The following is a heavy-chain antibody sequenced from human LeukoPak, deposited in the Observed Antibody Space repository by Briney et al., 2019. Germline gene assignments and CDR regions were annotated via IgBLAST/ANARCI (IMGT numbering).Heavy chain of an antibody. V-gene: IGHV3-74*01. J-gene: IGHJ4*02. CDR3: ARDHGEFHFDY. CDR2: INSDGSTT. Sequence: GGSLRLSCAVSGFTFSSYWMHWVRQAPGKGLVWVSVINSDGSTTSYADSVKGRFTISRDNAKNTLYLQMNSLRAEDTAVYYCARDHGEFHFDYWGQGTLVTVSS. D-gene: IGHD3-10*01. CDR1: GFTFSSYW.